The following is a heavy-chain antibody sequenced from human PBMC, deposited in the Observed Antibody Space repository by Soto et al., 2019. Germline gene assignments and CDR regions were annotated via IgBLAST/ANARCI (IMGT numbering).Heavy chain of an antibody. CDR1: GGSISSSSYF. J-gene: IGHJ5*02. CDR2: IYYSGST. V-gene: IGHV4-39*01. CDR3: ARGVAGPLHWFDP. D-gene: IGHD6-19*01. Sequence: SETLSLTCSVSGGSISSSSYFWGWIRQPPGKGLEWIGSIYYSGSTYYNPSLKSRVTVSVDTSKNQFSLKLSSVTAADTAVYYCARGVAGPLHWFDPWGQGTLVTVSS.